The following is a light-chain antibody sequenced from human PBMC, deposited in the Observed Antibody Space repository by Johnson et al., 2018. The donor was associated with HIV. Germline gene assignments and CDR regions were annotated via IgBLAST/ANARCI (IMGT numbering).Light chain of an antibody. CDR1: RSNIGNNY. V-gene: IGLV1-51*02. CDR3: GTWDSRLYV. CDR2: ENN. Sequence: QSVLTQPPSVSAAPGQKVTISCSGSRSNIGNNYVSWYQQLPGTAPKLLIYENNKRPSGIPDRFSGSKSGTSATLGITGLQTGDEADYYCGTWDSRLYVFGTGTKVTVL. J-gene: IGLJ1*01.